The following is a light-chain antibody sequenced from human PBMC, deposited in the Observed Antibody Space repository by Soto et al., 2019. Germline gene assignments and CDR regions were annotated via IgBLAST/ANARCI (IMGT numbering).Light chain of an antibody. CDR3: QQYNNWPPWT. J-gene: IGKJ1*01. Sequence: EIVLTQSPGTLSLSPGERATLSCRASQSVSSSYLAWYQQKPGQAPRLLIYDASTRATGIPARFSGSGSGTEFTLTISGLQSEDFAVYYCQQYNNWPPWTFGQGTKVEIK. V-gene: IGKV3-15*01. CDR1: QSVSSSY. CDR2: DAS.